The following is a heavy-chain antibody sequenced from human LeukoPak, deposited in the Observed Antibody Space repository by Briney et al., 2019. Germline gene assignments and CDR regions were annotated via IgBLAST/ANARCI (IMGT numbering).Heavy chain of an antibody. V-gene: IGHV3-21*04. D-gene: IGHD3-10*01. CDR2: ISSSGGNT. J-gene: IGHJ4*02. Sequence: PGGSLRLSCTASGFTFSSYSMSWVRQAPGKGLEWVSSISSSGGNTYYPDSMKGRFTISRDNAKNSLYLQMNSLGVEDTALYHCARDQGSMGSDYWGQRTLVTVSS. CDR1: GFTFSSYS. CDR3: ARDQGSMGSDY.